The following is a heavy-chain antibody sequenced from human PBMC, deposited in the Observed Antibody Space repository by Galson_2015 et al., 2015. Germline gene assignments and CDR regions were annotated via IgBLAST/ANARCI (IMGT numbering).Heavy chain of an antibody. V-gene: IGHV1-69*13. Sequence: SVKVSCKASGGTFSIFAISWVRQAPGQRLEWMGGLLPIYGTPNYAQKFQGRVTITADESTSTAYMELSSLTSEDTAVFYCATSHADVYCSGGSCYLDSWGQGTLVTVSS. D-gene: IGHD2-15*01. CDR1: GGTFSIFA. CDR2: LLPIYGTP. CDR3: ATSHADVYCSGGSCYLDS. J-gene: IGHJ4*02.